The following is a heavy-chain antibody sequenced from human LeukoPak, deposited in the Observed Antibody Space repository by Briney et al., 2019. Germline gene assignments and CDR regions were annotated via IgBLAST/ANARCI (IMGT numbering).Heavy chain of an antibody. J-gene: IGHJ6*02. V-gene: IGHV4-34*01. CDR3: ARVPLVVPAVYYYYGMDV. D-gene: IGHD2-2*01. CDR1: GGSFSGYY. Sequence: SSETLSLTCAVYGGSFSGYYWSWIRQPPGKGLEWIGEINHSGSTNYNPSLKSRVTISVDTSKNQFSLTLSSVTAADTAVYYCARVPLVVPAVYYYYGMDVWGQGTTVTVSS. CDR2: INHSGST.